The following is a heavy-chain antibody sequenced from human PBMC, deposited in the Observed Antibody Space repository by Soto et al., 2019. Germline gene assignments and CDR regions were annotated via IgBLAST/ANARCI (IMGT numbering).Heavy chain of an antibody. CDR1: GFTFSSSS. V-gene: IGHV3-48*01. Sequence: EVQLVESGGGLVQPGGSLRLSCAASGFTFSSSSMNWVRQAPGKGLEWVSYISSSSSAIYYTDSVKGRFTISRDNAKNSLYLQMNGLRAEDTAVYYCARDLRGSSGNYGPAYWGQGTLVTVSS. CDR3: ARDLRGSSGNYGPAY. J-gene: IGHJ4*02. D-gene: IGHD1-26*01. CDR2: ISSSSSAI.